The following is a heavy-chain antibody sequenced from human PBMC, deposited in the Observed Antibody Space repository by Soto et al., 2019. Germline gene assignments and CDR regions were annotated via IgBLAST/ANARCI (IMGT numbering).Heavy chain of an antibody. J-gene: IGHJ3*01. CDR3: ARDISTGTHYTMRGVSFEL. CDR2: IYTGGNT. CDR1: GFTVSDSF. V-gene: IGHV3-66*01. Sequence: EVQLVESGGGLVQPGGSLRLSCAASGFTVSDSFMTWVRQAPGKGPEWVSVIYTGGNTYYADSVKGRFTISRDNSMNTLYLQMNSLKSEDTAVYYCARDISTGTHYTMRGVSFELWGQGTMVTVSS. D-gene: IGHD3-10*01.